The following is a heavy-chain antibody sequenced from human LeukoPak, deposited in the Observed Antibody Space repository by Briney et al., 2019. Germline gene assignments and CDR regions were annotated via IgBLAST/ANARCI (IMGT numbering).Heavy chain of an antibody. D-gene: IGHD5-24*01. Sequence: GASVKVSCKASGYTFTSYDINWVRQATGQGLEWMGWIGAYNGNTNYAQKFQGRVTMTTDTSTSTAYMELRSLRSDDTAVYYCARVDGYPDPFDIWGQGTMVTVSS. CDR2: IGAYNGNT. V-gene: IGHV1-18*01. J-gene: IGHJ3*02. CDR1: GYTFTSYD. CDR3: ARVDGYPDPFDI.